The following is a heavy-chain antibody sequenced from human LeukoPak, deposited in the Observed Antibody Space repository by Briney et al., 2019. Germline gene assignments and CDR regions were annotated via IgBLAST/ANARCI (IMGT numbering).Heavy chain of an antibody. CDR2: IVWSSGTI. CDR3: AKRADYDFWSGYSGEYFQY. CDR1: GFTFTDYA. V-gene: IGHV3-9*01. Sequence: GGSLRLSCAASGFTFTDYAMHWVRQGPGKGLEWVAGIVWSSGTIAYSDSVKGRFTISRDNSRNTVYLQMSSLRAEDTAVYYCAKRADYDFWSGYSGEYFQYWGQGTLVTVSS. D-gene: IGHD3-3*01. J-gene: IGHJ1*01.